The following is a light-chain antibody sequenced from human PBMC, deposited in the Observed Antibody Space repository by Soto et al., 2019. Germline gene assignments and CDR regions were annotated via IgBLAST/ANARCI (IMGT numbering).Light chain of an antibody. CDR1: QSISTY. J-gene: IGKJ5*01. CDR2: DAS. Sequence: DIVLTQSPVTLSLSPGDRATLSCRASQSISTYLAWFQQKPGQAPRLLIYDASNRAAGVPARFTGSGSGTDFTLSISSLEPEDFAVYYCQHRSTWPPDFVQGTRLEIK. V-gene: IGKV3-11*01. CDR3: QHRSTWPPD.